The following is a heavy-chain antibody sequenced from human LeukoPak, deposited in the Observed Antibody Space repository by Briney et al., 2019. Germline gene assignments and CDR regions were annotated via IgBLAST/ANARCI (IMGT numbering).Heavy chain of an antibody. D-gene: IGHD5-12*01. V-gene: IGHV3-7*01. Sequence: PGGSLRLSCAASGFTFSSYWMSWVRQAPGKGLEWVANIKQDGSEKYYVDSVKGRFTISRDNAKNSLYLQMNSLRAEDTAVYYCAKDLDIVATITGNWGQGTLVTVSS. J-gene: IGHJ4*02. CDR3: AKDLDIVATITGN. CDR2: IKQDGSEK. CDR1: GFTFSSYW.